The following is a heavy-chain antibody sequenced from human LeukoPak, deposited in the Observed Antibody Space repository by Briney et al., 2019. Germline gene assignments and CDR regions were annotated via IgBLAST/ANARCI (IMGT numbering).Heavy chain of an antibody. V-gene: IGHV4-34*01. CDR1: GGSYSGYY. CDR3: ARGSSLRDADAFDI. D-gene: IGHD4-17*01. CDR2: INHSGST. Sequence: SETLSLTCAVYGGSYSGYYWSWIRQPPGKGLEWIGEINHSGSTNYNPSLKSRVTISVDTSKNQFSLKLSSVTAADTAVYYCARGSSLRDADAFDIWGQGTMVTVSS. J-gene: IGHJ3*02.